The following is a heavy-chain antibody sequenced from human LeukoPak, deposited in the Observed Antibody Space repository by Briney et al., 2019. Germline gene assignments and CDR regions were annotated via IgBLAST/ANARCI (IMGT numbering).Heavy chain of an antibody. CDR3: ARTTVGYCSSTSCYRAGGDYYYYYYMDV. D-gene: IGHD2-2*02. CDR1: GVSISSGSYY. J-gene: IGHJ6*03. CDR2: IYTSGST. V-gene: IGHV4-61*02. Sequence: PSETLSLTCTVSGVSISSGSYYWSWIRQPAGKGLEWIGRIYTSGSTNYNPSLKSRVTISVDTSKNQFSLKLSSVTAADTAVYYCARTTVGYCSSTSCYRAGGDYYYYYYMDVWGKGTTVTVSS.